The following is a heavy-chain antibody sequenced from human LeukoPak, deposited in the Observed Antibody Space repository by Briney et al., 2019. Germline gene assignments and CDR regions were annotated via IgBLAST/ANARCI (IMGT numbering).Heavy chain of an antibody. J-gene: IGHJ6*02. CDR2: ISYDGSNK. Sequence: GGSLRLSCAASGFTFSSCGMHWVRQAPGKGLEWVAVISYDGSNKYYADSVKGRFTISRDNSKNTLYLQMNSLRAEDTAVYYCAKADSGGNYYYGMDVWGQGTTVTVSS. CDR3: AKADSGGNYYYGMDV. V-gene: IGHV3-30*18. D-gene: IGHD4-23*01. CDR1: GFTFSSCG.